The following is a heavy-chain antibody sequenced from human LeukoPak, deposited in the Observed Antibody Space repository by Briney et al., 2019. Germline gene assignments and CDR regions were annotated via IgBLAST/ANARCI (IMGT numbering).Heavy chain of an antibody. CDR2: MNPNSGNT. J-gene: IGHJ4*02. CDR3: ARRGRYGDYASD. V-gene: IGHV1-8*01. D-gene: IGHD4-17*01. Sequence: ASVKVSCKASGYTFTSYDINWVRQATGQGLEWMGWMNPNSGNTGYAQKFQGRVTMTRNTSISTAYMELSSLRSEDTAVYYCARRGRYGDYASDWGQGTLVTVSS. CDR1: GYTFTSYD.